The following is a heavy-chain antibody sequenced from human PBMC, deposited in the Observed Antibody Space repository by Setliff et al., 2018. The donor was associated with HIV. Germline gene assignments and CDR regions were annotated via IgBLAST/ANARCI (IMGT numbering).Heavy chain of an antibody. Sequence: SETLSLTCTVSGGSFNNYHWSWIRQPAGKGLEWIGRIYDSGATNYKPSLKSRVTMSIDKSINQFSLYLTSVTAADTAIYYCARDRHYYGSGSYGPWGQGILVTVS. CDR1: GGSFNNYH. V-gene: IGHV4-4*07. CDR3: ARDRHYYGSGSYGP. D-gene: IGHD3-10*01. CDR2: IYDSGAT. J-gene: IGHJ5*02.